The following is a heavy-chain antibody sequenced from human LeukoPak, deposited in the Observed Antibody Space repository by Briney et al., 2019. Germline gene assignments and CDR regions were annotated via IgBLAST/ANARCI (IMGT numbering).Heavy chain of an antibody. CDR2: ISAYNGNT. V-gene: IGHV1-18*01. CDR3: ARALAAYSGYDTGFDY. CDR1: GYTFTSYG. D-gene: IGHD5-12*01. J-gene: IGHJ4*02. Sequence: ASVKVSCKASGYTFTSYGISWVRQAPGQGLEWMGWISAYNGNTNYAQELQGRVTMTTDTSTSTAYMELRSLRSDDTAVYYCARALAAYSGYDTGFDYWGQGTLVTVSS.